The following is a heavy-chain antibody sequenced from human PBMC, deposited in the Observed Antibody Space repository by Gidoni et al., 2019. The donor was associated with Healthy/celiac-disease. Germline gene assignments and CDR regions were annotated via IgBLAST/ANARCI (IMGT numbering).Heavy chain of an antibody. CDR2: LDYRGST. Sequence: QAKLQAAGPGMGQPSETPSLPCHVPGGYIRSSYWSWSRQPPGTGLEWIGYLDYRGSTNYSPSLKSRVTISVDTSMTQFSLKLSSVTAADTAVSYCARDFGSDGYNIWDHDAFAIWGQGTLVTVSS. V-gene: IGHV4-59*01. D-gene: IGHD2-21*01. J-gene: IGHJ3*02. CDR3: ARDFGSDGYNIWDHDAFAI. CDR1: GGYIRSSY.